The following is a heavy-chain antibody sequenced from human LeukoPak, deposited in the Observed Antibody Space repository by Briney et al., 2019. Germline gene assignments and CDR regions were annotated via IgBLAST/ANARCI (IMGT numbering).Heavy chain of an antibody. Sequence: GGSLRLSCAVSGFTFSSYSMNWVRQAPGKGLEWVSSISSSSSYIYYADSVKGRFTISRDNAKNSLYLQMNSLRAEDTAVYYCARYGSGSYRFDPWGQGTLVTVST. CDR1: GFTFSSYS. D-gene: IGHD3-10*01. J-gene: IGHJ5*02. CDR2: ISSSSSYI. CDR3: ARYGSGSYRFDP. V-gene: IGHV3-21*01.